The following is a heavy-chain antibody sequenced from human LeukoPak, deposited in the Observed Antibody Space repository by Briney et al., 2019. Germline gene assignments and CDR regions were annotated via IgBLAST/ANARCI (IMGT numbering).Heavy chain of an antibody. V-gene: IGHV1-18*01. CDR1: GYTFTSYG. CDR2: ISAYNGNT. Sequence: GASVKVSCKASGYTFTSYGISWVRQAPGQGLEWMGWISAYNGNTNYAQKLQGRVTMTTDTSTSTAYMELRSLRSDDTALYYCARVWLRGGLQYCSGGSCYLDYWGQGTLVTVSS. D-gene: IGHD2-15*01. J-gene: IGHJ4*02. CDR3: ARVWLRGGLQYCSGGSCYLDY.